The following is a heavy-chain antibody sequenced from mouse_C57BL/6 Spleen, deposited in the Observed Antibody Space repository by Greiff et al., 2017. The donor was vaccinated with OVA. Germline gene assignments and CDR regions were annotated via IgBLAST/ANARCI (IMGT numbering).Heavy chain of an antibody. CDR3: ARDFGYDGDYAMDY. CDR1: GFTFSDYY. D-gene: IGHD2-2*01. CDR2: INYDGSST. V-gene: IGHV5-16*01. Sequence: EVKLVESAGGLVQPGSSMKLSCTASGFTFSDYYMAWVRQVPEKGLEWVANINYDGSSTYYLDSLKSRFIISRDNAKNILYLQMSSLKSEDTATYYCARDFGYDGDYAMDYWGQGTSVTVSS. J-gene: IGHJ4*01.